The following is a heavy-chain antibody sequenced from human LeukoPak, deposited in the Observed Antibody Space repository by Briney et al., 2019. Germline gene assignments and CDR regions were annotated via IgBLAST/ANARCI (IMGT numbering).Heavy chain of an antibody. D-gene: IGHD3-10*01. J-gene: IGHJ6*02. CDR1: GFTFSSYA. V-gene: IGHV3-23*01. CDR2: ISGSGGST. CDR3: AKMISGAGDYYYYGMDV. Sequence: GGSLRLSCAASGFTFSSYAMSWVRQAPGKGLEWVSAISGSGGSTYYADSVKGRFTISRDNSKNTLYLQMNSLRAEDTAVYYCAKMISGAGDYYYYGMDVWGQGTTVTVSS.